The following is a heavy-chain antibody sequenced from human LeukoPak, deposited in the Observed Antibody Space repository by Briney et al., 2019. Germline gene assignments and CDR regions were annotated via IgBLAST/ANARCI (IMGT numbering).Heavy chain of an antibody. V-gene: IGHV4-34*01. CDR3: ASTVISGYRIDY. J-gene: IGHJ4*02. D-gene: IGHD3-22*01. CDR1: GGSISSYY. Sequence: SETLSLTCTVSGGSISSYYWSWIRQPPGKGLEWIGEINHSGSTNYNPSLKSRVTISVDTSKNQFSLKLSSVTAADTAVYYCASTVISGYRIDYWGQGTLVTVSS. CDR2: INHSGST.